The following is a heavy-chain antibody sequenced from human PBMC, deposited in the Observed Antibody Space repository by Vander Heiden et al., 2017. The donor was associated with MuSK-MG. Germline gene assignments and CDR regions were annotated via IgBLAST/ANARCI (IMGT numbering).Heavy chain of an antibody. CDR1: GDSISSGTYS. Sequence: QLQLQESGPGLVKPSQTLSLACTVSGDSISSGTYSWGWIRQPPGKGLEWIGNICYSGNTCYNPSLKGRVTISVDTSTNHFSLKLSSVTAADTAVYYCIGRPDDYYYYYMDVWGKGPTVTVSS. D-gene: IGHD6-6*01. CDR2: ICYSGNT. J-gene: IGHJ6*03. CDR3: IGRPDDYYYYYMDV. V-gene: IGHV4-39*02.